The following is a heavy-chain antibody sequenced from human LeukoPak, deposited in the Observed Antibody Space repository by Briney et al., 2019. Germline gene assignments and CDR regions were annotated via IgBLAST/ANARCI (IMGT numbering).Heavy chain of an antibody. V-gene: IGHV3-30*18. D-gene: IGHD2-2*01. Sequence: GGSLRLSCAASGFTFSSYGMHWVRQAPGKGLEWVAVISYDGSNKYYADSVKGRFTISRDNSKNTLYLQMNSLRAEDTAVYYCAKPRGYCSSTSCYANYYYYYGMDVWGKGTTVTVSS. CDR1: GFTFSSYG. CDR2: ISYDGSNK. CDR3: AKPRGYCSSTSCYANYYYYYGMDV. J-gene: IGHJ6*04.